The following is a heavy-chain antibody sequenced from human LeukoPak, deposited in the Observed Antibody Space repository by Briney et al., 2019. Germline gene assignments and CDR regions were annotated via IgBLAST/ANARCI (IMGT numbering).Heavy chain of an antibody. CDR1: GFTFSSNW. J-gene: IGHJ4*02. D-gene: IGHD3-22*01. CDR2: IKQDGSEK. V-gene: IGHV3-7*05. Sequence: PGGSLRLSCAASGFTFSSNWMSWVRQAPGKGLEWVANIKQDGSEKSYVDSVKGRFTISRGNAKKSLYLQLNSLRAEDTAVYYCARDRLAHAYWGQGTLVTVSS. CDR3: ARDRLAHAY.